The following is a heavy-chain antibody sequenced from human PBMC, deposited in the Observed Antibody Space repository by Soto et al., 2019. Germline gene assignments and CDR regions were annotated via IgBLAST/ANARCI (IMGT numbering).Heavy chain of an antibody. J-gene: IGHJ5*02. Sequence: QVQLVQSGAEVKKPGASVKVSCKASGYTFTSYYMHWVRQAPGQGLEWMGIINPSGGSTSYAQKFQGRVTMTRDTSTSTVYMEVSSLRSEDTAVYYCARDGLMHYDILTGYYIGSFRGAWFDPWGQGTLVTVSS. V-gene: IGHV1-46*01. D-gene: IGHD3-9*01. CDR3: ARDGLMHYDILTGYYIGSFRGAWFDP. CDR2: INPSGGST. CDR1: GYTFTSYY.